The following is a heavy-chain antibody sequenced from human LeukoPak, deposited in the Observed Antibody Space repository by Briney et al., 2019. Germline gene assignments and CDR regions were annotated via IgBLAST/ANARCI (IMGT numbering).Heavy chain of an antibody. CDR1: GGSISIISHY. CDR2: IYFSGST. J-gene: IGHJ5*02. CDR3: ARDESGVTTVTTNWFDP. Sequence: SETLSLTCTVSGGSISIISHYWAWIRQPPGKGLEWIGTIYFSGSTYYNLSLKSRVTILVDTSKNQFSLKLSSVTAADTAVYYCARDESGVTTVTTNWFDPWGQGTLVTVSS. D-gene: IGHD4-17*01. V-gene: IGHV4-39*07.